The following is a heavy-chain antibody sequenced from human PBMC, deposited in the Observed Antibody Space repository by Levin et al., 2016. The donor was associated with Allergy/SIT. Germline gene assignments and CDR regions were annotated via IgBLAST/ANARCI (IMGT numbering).Heavy chain of an antibody. CDR3: ARTVGATADFDY. J-gene: IGHJ4*02. CDR2: IYYSGST. D-gene: IGHD1-26*01. Sequence: WIRQPPGKGLEWIGYIYYSGSTNYNPSLKSRVTISVDTSKNQFSLKLSSVTAADTAVYYCARTVGATADFDYWGQGTLVTVSS. V-gene: IGHV4-59*01.